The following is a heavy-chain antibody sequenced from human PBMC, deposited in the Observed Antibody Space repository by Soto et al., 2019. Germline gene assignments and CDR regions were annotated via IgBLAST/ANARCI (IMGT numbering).Heavy chain of an antibody. Sequence: QVQLVQSGAEVKKPGASVKVSCKSSGYTFTMSGISWVRQAPGQGLEWMGWISGYNGNTNYEQKFQDRVTMTTDTSTNTAYMELRSLRSDDTAVYYCAREGPRPYYYYGMDVCGQGTTVTVSS. CDR1: GYTFTMSG. CDR2: ISGYNGNT. CDR3: AREGPRPYYYYGMDV. V-gene: IGHV1-18*01. J-gene: IGHJ6*02.